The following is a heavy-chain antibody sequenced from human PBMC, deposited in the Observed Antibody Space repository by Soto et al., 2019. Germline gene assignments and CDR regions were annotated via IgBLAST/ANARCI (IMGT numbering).Heavy chain of an antibody. CDR3: ARQGVFSGWYQRYFDY. CDR2: IYWDDDK. V-gene: IGHV2-5*02. D-gene: IGHD6-19*01. CDR1: GFSLSTSGVG. Sequence: QITLKESGPTLVKPTQTLTLTCTFSGFSLSTSGVGVGWIRQPPGKALEWLALIYWDDDKRYSPSLKSRLTITKDTTKNQVVLTMTNMDPVDTATYFCARQGVFSGWYQRYFDYWGQGTLVTVSS. J-gene: IGHJ4*02.